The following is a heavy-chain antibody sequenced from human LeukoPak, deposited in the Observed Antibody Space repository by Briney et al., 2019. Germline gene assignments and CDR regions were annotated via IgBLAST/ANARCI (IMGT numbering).Heavy chain of an antibody. CDR3: ARSSYCGGDCYSIYFQH. J-gene: IGHJ1*01. V-gene: IGHV4-30-2*01. CDR2: IYHSGST. Sequence: PSETLSLTCAVSGGSISSGGYSWRWIRQPPGKGLEWIGYIYHSGSTYYNPSLKSRVTISVDRSKNQFSLKLSSVTAADTAVYYCARSSYCGGDCYSIYFQHWGQGTLVTVSS. D-gene: IGHD2-21*02. CDR1: GGSISSGGYS.